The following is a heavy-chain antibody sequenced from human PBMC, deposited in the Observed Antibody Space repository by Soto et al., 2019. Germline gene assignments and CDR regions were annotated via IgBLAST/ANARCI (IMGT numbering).Heavy chain of an antibody. V-gene: IGHV1-2*02. CDR2: INPATGAA. Sequence: QLHLVQSGAVVKKPGASVTVSCSASGYPVTAYYMHWVRQAPGRGLEWMGGINPATGAAKYTQTFRGRGHMTRDPSTRTVLMEPSGLTFEDTAVFFWAGGGGVGVAGSAAFDMWGQGTLVTVSS. CDR3: AGGGGVGVAGSAAFDM. J-gene: IGHJ3*02. D-gene: IGHD3-3*01. CDR1: GYPVTAYY.